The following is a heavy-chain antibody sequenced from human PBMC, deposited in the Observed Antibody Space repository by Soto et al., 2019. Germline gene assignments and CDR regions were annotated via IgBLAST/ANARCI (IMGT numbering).Heavy chain of an antibody. D-gene: IGHD4-17*01. CDR1: GYTFTSYG. V-gene: IGHV1-18*01. CDR2: ISDYNGNT. Sequence: QVQLVQSGAAVKKPGASVKVSCKASGYTFTSYGISWVRQAPGQGLEWLGWISDYNGNTNYAQKLQGRVTMTTDTSPTTGYMERRSLRSDDTAVYYCAGLAMTTGYYYYYMDVWGKGTTVTVSS. J-gene: IGHJ6*03. CDR3: AGLAMTTGYYYYYMDV.